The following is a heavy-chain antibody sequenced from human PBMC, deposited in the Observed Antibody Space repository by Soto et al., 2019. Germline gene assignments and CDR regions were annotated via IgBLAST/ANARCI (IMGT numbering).Heavy chain of an antibody. CDR2: ISAYNGNT. Sequence: ASVKVSCKASGYTFTSYGISWVRQAPGQGLEWMGWISAYNGNTNYAQKLQGRVTMTTDTSTSTAYMELRGLRSDDTAVYYCARVDFWSGYSGRGDYYYYMDVWGKGTTVTVSS. CDR1: GYTFTSYG. V-gene: IGHV1-18*01. D-gene: IGHD3-3*01. J-gene: IGHJ6*03. CDR3: ARVDFWSGYSGRGDYYYYMDV.